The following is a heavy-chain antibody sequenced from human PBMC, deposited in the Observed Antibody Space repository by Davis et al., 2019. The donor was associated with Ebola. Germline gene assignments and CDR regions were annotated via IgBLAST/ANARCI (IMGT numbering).Heavy chain of an antibody. CDR1: GFTVSSNY. Sequence: GESLKISCAASGFTVSSNYMSWVRQAPGKGLEWVSVIYSGGSTYYADSVKGRFTISRDNSKNTLYLQMNSLRAEDTAVYYCATERYDYVWGSYRRSHFDYWGQGTLVTVSS. D-gene: IGHD3-16*02. CDR2: IYSGGST. J-gene: IGHJ4*02. CDR3: ATERYDYVWGSYRRSHFDY. V-gene: IGHV3-66*01.